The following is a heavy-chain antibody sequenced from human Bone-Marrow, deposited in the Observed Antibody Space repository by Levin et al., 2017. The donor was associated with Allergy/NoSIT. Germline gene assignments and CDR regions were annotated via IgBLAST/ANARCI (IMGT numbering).Heavy chain of an antibody. CDR2: IYYSGST. J-gene: IGHJ3*02. V-gene: IGHV4-59*08. Sequence: SETLSLTCTVSGGSISSYYWSWIRQPPGKGLEWIGYIYYSGSTNYNPSLKSRVTISVDTSKNQFSLKLSSVTAADTAVYYCASDYGDYVFPSDRGFGAFDIWGQGTMVTVSS. CDR3: ASDYGDYVFPSDRGFGAFDI. CDR1: GGSISSYY. D-gene: IGHD4-17*01.